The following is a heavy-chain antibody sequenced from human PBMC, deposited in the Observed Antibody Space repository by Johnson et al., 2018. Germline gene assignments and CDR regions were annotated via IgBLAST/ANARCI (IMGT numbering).Heavy chain of an antibody. CDR1: GFTFSSYG. CDR3: ARGGDYHYGSGSLPHDAFDV. V-gene: IGHV3-33*01. CDR2: IWYDGSNK. J-gene: IGHJ3*01. Sequence: QVQLVQSGGGVVQPGRSLRLSCAASGFTFSSYGMNWVRQAPGKGLEWVAVIWYDGSNKYYADSVKGRFTISRDNSKNTLYLQMNSLRAEDTAAYYSARGGDYHYGSGSLPHDAFDVWGQGTMVTVSS. D-gene: IGHD3-10*01.